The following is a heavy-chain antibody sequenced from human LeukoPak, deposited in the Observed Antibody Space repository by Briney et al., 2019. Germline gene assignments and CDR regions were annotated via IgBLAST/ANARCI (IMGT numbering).Heavy chain of an antibody. CDR2: ISSSSSYI. CDR1: GFTFSSYS. V-gene: IGHV3-21*01. Sequence: PGGSLRLSCAASGFTFSSYSMNWVRQAPGKGPEWVSSISSSSSYIYYADSVKGRFTISRDNAKNSLYLQMNSLRAEGTAVYYCVGGQQLGFDYWGQGTLVTVSS. D-gene: IGHD6-13*01. J-gene: IGHJ4*02. CDR3: VGGQQLGFDY.